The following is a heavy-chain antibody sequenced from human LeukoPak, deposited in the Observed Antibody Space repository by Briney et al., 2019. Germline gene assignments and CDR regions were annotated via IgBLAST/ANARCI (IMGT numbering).Heavy chain of an antibody. CDR2: ISYDGSNK. CDR3: AKGLVSGYNSGSGIDV. V-gene: IGHV3-30*18. CDR1: GFIFSNYG. Sequence: GRSLRLSCAASGFIFSNYGMYWVRQAPGKGLEWVAVISYDGSNKYYADSVKGRFTISRDNSKNTLYLEMNSLRAEDTAVYYCAKGLVSGYNSGSGIDVWGQGTTVIVSS. J-gene: IGHJ6*02. D-gene: IGHD3-22*01.